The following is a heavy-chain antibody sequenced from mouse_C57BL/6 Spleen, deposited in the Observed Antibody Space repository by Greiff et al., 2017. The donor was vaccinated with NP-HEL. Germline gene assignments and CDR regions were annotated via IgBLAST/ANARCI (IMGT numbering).Heavy chain of an antibody. CDR1: GYTFTSYW. Sequence: QVQLQQPGAELVKPGASVKLSCKASGYTFTSYWMQWVKQRPGQGLEWIGEIDPSDSYTNYNQKFTGKATLTVDTSSSTAYMQLSSLTSEDSAVYYCARGRGDYSYAVDYWGQGTSVTVSS. CDR2: IDPSDSYT. D-gene: IGHD1-1*01. J-gene: IGHJ4*01. V-gene: IGHV1-50*01. CDR3: ARGRGDYSYAVDY.